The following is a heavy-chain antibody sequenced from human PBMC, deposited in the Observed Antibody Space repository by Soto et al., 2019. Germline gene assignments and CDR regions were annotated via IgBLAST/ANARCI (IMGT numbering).Heavy chain of an antibody. CDR2: ITPTSGTS. J-gene: IGHJ6*01. CDR1: RATFSSYA. CDR3: APPHSGGDCPPPCSDYYYGMDV. Sequence: VKVFSKASRATFSSYASSLETQAPRQALEWTGGITPTSGTSPYAQKSQGRGTSTADESTSTAYMGLSSLRSEDTAVYYCAPPHSGGDCPPPCSDYYYGMDVWGQGNTVTASS. D-gene: IGHD2-21*02. V-gene: IGHV1-69*13.